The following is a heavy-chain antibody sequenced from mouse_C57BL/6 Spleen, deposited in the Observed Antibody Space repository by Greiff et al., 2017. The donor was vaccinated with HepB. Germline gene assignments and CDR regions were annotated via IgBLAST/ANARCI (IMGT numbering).Heavy chain of an antibody. Sequence: VQLQQPGAELVKPGASVKLSCKASGYTFTSYWMQWVKQRPGQGLEWIGEIDPSDSYTNYNQKFKGKATLTVDTSSSTAYMQLSSLTSEDSAVYYCASRLRGYFDVWGTGTTVTVSS. CDR2: IDPSDSYT. V-gene: IGHV1-50*01. CDR3: ASRLRGYFDV. D-gene: IGHD2-2*01. CDR1: GYTFTSYW. J-gene: IGHJ1*03.